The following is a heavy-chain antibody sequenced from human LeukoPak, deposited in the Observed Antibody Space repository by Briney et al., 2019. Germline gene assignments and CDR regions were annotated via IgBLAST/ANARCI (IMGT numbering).Heavy chain of an antibody. V-gene: IGHV3-23*01. CDR3: ARGGTVVTHDY. J-gene: IGHJ4*02. Sequence: GSLRLSCAASGFTFSSYAMSWVRQAPGKGLEWVSVFSGSGDSTYYADTVKGRFTISRANSKNTLYLQMHSLRAEDTAVYYCARGGTVVTHDYWGQGTLVTVSS. D-gene: IGHD4-23*01. CDR1: GFTFSSYA. CDR2: FSGSGDST.